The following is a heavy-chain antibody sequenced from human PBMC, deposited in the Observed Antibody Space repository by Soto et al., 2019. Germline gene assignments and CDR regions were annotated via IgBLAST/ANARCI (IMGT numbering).Heavy chain of an antibody. J-gene: IGHJ4*02. Sequence: QVQLVPSGAEVKKSGASVKVSCKASGYTFTSHDINWVRQATGQGLEWMGWMNPNSGNTGYAQKFKGRVTMTRNTSISTAYMELSSLRSEDTAVYYCARWDYGDYARFDYWGQGTLVTVSS. CDR1: GYTFTSHD. V-gene: IGHV1-8*01. CDR2: MNPNSGNT. CDR3: ARWDYGDYARFDY. D-gene: IGHD4-17*01.